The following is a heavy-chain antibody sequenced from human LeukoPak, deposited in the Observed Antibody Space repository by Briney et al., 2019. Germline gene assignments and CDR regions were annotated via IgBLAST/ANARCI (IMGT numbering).Heavy chain of an antibody. CDR1: GGSISSSNW. CDR2: IYYSGST. D-gene: IGHD3-10*01. V-gene: IGHV4-4*02. J-gene: IGHJ6*02. Sequence: NPSGTLSLTCAVSGGSISSSNWWSWVRQPPGKGLEWIGSIYYSGSTYYNPSLKSRVTISVDTSKYQFSLKLGSVTAADTAVYYCATISYGSDGMDVWGQGTTVIVSS. CDR3: ATISYGSDGMDV.